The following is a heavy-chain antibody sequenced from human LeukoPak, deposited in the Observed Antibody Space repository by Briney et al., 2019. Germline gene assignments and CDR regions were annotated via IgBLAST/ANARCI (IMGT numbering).Heavy chain of an antibody. Sequence: SETLSLTCTVSGGSISSYYWSWIRQPAGKGLEWIGRIYTSGSTNYNPSLKSRVTMSVDTSKNQFSLKLSSVTAADTAVYYCARDGMVRGASYNWFDPWGQGTLVTVPS. CDR2: IYTSGST. CDR1: GGSISSYY. J-gene: IGHJ5*02. D-gene: IGHD3-10*01. CDR3: ARDGMVRGASYNWFDP. V-gene: IGHV4-4*07.